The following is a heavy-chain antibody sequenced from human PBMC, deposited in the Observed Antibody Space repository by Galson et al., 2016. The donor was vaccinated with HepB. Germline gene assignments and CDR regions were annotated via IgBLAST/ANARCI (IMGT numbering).Heavy chain of an antibody. D-gene: IGHD2-2*01. CDR1: GFPFSNAW. CDR2: IKSKTDAEKA. J-gene: IGHJ3*02. Sequence: LRLSCAASGFPFSNAWMTWVRQAPGKGLEWVGRIKSKTDAEKADSAAPEKGSFTISRDDSKNTLYLQMNSLEIEDTAVYYCTTMEPPSCTIFSCYGALDIWGPGTMVIVSS. CDR3: TTMEPPSCTIFSCYGALDI. V-gene: IGHV3-15*01.